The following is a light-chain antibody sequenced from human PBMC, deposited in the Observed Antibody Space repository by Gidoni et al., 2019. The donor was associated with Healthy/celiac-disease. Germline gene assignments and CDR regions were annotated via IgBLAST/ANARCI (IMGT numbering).Light chain of an antibody. Sequence: QSARTQPASVSGSPGQSITISCTGTSSDVGGYNYVSWYQQHPGKAPKLMIYEVSNRPSGVSNRISGLQAEDEADYYCSSYTSSSTRVFGTGTKVTVL. CDR2: EVS. J-gene: IGLJ1*01. CDR3: SSYTSSSTRV. V-gene: IGLV2-14*01. CDR1: SSDVGGYNY.